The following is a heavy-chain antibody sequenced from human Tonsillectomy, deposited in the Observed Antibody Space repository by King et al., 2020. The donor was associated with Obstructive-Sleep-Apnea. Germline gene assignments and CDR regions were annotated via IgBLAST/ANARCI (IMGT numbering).Heavy chain of an antibody. CDR2: INPDGSQT. D-gene: IGHD2/OR15-2a*01. V-gene: IGHV3-7*01. CDR1: GFSFSNYW. J-gene: IGHJ5*02. CDR3: ALEDYLRLEP. Sequence: LVESGGGLVQPGGSLRLSCGASGFSFSNYWMSWVRQAPGKGLEWVAKINPDGSQTYHADSVKGRFTISRDNAKNSLYLQMNSLRAEDTATYYCALEDYLRLEPWGQGTLVTVSS.